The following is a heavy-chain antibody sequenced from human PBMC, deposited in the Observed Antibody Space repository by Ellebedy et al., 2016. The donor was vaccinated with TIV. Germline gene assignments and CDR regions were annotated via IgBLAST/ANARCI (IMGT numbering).Heavy chain of an antibody. CDR1: GFTFSSYA. CDR2: LRGCGGST. CDR3: AKRNGGIAAFEGGY. D-gene: IGHD6-25*01. J-gene: IGHJ4*02. Sequence: GGSLRLSXAASGFTFSSYAMSWVRQAPGKGLDWVSALRGCGGSTYYADSVKGRFSISRDNSKNTLYLQMNSLRAEDTAVYYCAKRNGGIAAFEGGYWGQGTLVTVSS. V-gene: IGHV3-23*01.